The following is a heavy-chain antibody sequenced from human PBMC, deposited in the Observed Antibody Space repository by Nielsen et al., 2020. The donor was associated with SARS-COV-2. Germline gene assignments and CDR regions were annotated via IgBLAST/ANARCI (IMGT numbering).Heavy chain of an antibody. CDR3: ARDFWSGYLLDYFDY. J-gene: IGHJ4*02. D-gene: IGHD3-3*01. CDR1: GGSISSSNW. V-gene: IGHV4-4*02. Sequence: SETLSLTCAVSGGSISSSNWWSWVRQPPGKGLEWIGEIYHSGSTNYNPSLKSRVTISVDKSKNQFSLKLSSVTAADTAVYYCARDFWSGYLLDYFDYWGQGTLVTVSS. CDR2: IYHSGST.